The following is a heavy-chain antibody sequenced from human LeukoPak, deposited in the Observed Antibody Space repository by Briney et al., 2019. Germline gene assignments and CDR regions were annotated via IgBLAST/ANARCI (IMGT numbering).Heavy chain of an antibody. Sequence: PSETLSLTCTVSGRSISSSSYYWGWIRQPPGKGLEWIGSIYYSGSTYYNPSLKSRVTISVDTSKNQFSLKLSSVTAADTAVYYCARLEGLWSGYRIDYWGQGTLVTVSS. V-gene: IGHV4-39*01. CDR2: IYYSGST. CDR3: ARLEGLWSGYRIDY. CDR1: GRSISSSSYY. D-gene: IGHD3-3*01. J-gene: IGHJ4*02.